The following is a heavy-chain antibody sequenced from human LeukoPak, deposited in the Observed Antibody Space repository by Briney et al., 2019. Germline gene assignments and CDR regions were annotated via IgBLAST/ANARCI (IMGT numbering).Heavy chain of an antibody. J-gene: IGHJ3*02. D-gene: IGHD3-22*01. CDR3: ARDVTYYYDSSGYPDAFDI. V-gene: IGHV3-30*02. CDR2: IRYDGSNK. Sequence: GGSLRLSCAASGFTFSSYGMHWARQAPGKGLEWVAFIRYDGSNKYYADSVKGRFTISRDNSKNTLYLQMNSLRAEDTAVYYCARDVTYYYDSSGYPDAFDIWGQGTMVTVSS. CDR1: GFTFSSYG.